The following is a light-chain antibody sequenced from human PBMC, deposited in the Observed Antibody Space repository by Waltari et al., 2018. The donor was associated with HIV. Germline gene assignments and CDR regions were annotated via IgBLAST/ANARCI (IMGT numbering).Light chain of an antibody. V-gene: IGLV1-44*01. CDR2: SNA. Sequence: QSVLTPPPSASGTPGQRVTISCSGSRSNIGSQTVHWYQQLPGTAPKPLIYSNAQRPSGVPDRFSGSKSGTSASLAISGLQSEDEAGYYCAAWDVSLNGLVFGGGTKLTVL. J-gene: IGLJ2*01. CDR1: RSNIGSQT. CDR3: AAWDVSLNGLV.